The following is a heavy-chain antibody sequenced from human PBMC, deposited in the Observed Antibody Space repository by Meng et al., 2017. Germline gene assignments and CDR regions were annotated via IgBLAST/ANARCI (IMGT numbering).Heavy chain of an antibody. Sequence: SETLSLTCTVSGGSVSSGSYYWSWIRQPPGKGLEWIGYIYYSGSTNYNPSLKSRVTMSVDTSKNQFSLKLSSVTAADTAVYYCARVMVNYYYYYGMDVWGQGTTVTVSS. V-gene: IGHV4-61*01. CDR3: ARVMVNYYYYYGMDV. CDR2: IYYSGST. D-gene: IGHD5-18*01. CDR1: GGSVSSGSYY. J-gene: IGHJ6*02.